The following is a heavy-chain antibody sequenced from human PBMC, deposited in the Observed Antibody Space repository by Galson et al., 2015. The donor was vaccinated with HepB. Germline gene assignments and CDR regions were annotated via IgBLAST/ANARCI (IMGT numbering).Heavy chain of an antibody. J-gene: IGHJ5*02. CDR2: INAGNGDT. V-gene: IGHV1-3*01. Sequence: SVKVSCKASGYTFGSYVMHWVRQAPGQRLEWMGWINAGNGDTRYAQKFHDRVAITRDTSANTAYMEMSSLRSEDTAVYYCARDSYYDTSGGWFDPWGQGTLVTVSS. D-gene: IGHD3-22*01. CDR3: ARDSYYDTSGGWFDP. CDR1: GYTFGSYV.